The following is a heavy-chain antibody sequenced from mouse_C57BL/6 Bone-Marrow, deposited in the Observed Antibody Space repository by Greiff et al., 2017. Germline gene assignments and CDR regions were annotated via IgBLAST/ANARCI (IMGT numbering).Heavy chain of an antibody. J-gene: IGHJ1*03. D-gene: IGHD2-4*01. CDR1: GFNIKDDY. CDR2: IDPENGDT. Sequence: VQLKESGAELVRPGASVKLSCTASGFNIKDDYMHWVKQRPEQGLEWIGWIDPENGDTEYASKFQGKATITADTSSNPAYLHRSSLTSEDTAVYYCTTDYDYDVGYFDVWGTGTTVTVSS. V-gene: IGHV14-4*01. CDR3: TTDYDYDVGYFDV.